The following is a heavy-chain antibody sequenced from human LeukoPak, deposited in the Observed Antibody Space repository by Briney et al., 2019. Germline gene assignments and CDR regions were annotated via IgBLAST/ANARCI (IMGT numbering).Heavy chain of an antibody. CDR1: GFTFSSYD. Sequence: GGSLRLSCAASGFTFSSYDMHWVRHATGKGLEWVSAISTTGDTYYLGSVKGRFTISRENAKSSLYLQMNSLRAEDTAVYYCARGRSGSYFDSWGQGTLVAVSS. V-gene: IGHV3-13*04. J-gene: IGHJ4*02. CDR2: ISTTGDT. CDR3: ARGRSGSYFDS. D-gene: IGHD1-26*01.